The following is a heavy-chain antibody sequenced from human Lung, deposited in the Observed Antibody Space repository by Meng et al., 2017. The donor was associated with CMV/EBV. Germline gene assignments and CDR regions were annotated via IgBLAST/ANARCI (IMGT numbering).Heavy chain of an antibody. CDR3: ARVKRYCTGRTCSSTGYYGMDV. V-gene: IGHV1-2*02. D-gene: IGHD2-8*02. J-gene: IGHJ6*02. Sequence: ASVKVSCKASGYNFTGYYIHWVRQAPGQGLEWMGWINPNSGGTNYAQKFQGRITMTGDTSITTAYMELSRLRSDDMAVYHCARVKRYCTGRTCSSTGYYGMDVWGQGTTVTVSS. CDR1: GYNFTGYY. CDR2: INPNSGGT.